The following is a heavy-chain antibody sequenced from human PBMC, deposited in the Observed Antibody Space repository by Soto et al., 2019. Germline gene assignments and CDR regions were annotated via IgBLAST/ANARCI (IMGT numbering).Heavy chain of an antibody. D-gene: IGHD6-6*01. CDR2: ISYDGSNK. J-gene: IGHJ4*02. CDR3: AKDGRRAYSSSPDY. CDR1: GVNLRGYG. V-gene: IGHV3-30*18. Sequence: GGSLRHPCTSVGVNLRGYGMRWVRKEQGKGLEWVAVISYDGSNKYYADSVKGRFTISRDNSKNTLYLQMNSLRAEDTAGDYCAKDGRRAYSSSPDYWGPGNLVSVS.